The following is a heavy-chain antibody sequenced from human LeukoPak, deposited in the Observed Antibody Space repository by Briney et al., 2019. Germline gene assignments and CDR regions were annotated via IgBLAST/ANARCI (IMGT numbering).Heavy chain of an antibody. CDR1: RGSFCSHY. CDR3: AGARGDGWGVGKEFDC. CDR2: IYYSGRP. D-gene: IGHD1-26*01. J-gene: IGHJ4*02. V-gene: IGHV4-59*11. Sequence: SETLSLTCTVSRGSFCSHYWSWIRQPPGKGLEWIGYIYYSGRPNYNLSLKSRLTISVDTSKNQFSLTLSSVTGADPAGYYFAGARGDGWGVGKEFDCWGQGTLVTVSS.